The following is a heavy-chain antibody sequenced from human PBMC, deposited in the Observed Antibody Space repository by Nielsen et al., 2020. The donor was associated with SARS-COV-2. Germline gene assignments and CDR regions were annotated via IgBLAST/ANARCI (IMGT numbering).Heavy chain of an antibody. CDR1: GFTFSSLW. CDR3: ARDWSRAFDV. Sequence: GESLKISCAASGFTFSSLWMSWVRQVQGKGLEWVADIKPDGSEKVYVDSVKGRFTISRDNAKNSMSLQMNSLRVEDTAVYYCARDWSRAFDVWGQGTMVTVSS. V-gene: IGHV3-7*01. J-gene: IGHJ3*01. CDR2: IKPDGSEK.